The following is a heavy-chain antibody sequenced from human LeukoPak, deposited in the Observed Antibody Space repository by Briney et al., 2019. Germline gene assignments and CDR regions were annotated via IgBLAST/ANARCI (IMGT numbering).Heavy chain of an antibody. D-gene: IGHD3-10*01. CDR2: ISAYNGHT. CDR1: GNTFTNNG. J-gene: IGHJ4*02. CDR3: ARILVSYYNY. V-gene: IGHV1-18*01. Sequence: VASVKVSCKASGNTFTNNGIGWVRQAPGQGLEWMGWISAYNGHTNYAQKFQGRVTMTRNTSISTAYMELSSLRSEDTAVYYCARILVSYYNYWGQGTLVTVSS.